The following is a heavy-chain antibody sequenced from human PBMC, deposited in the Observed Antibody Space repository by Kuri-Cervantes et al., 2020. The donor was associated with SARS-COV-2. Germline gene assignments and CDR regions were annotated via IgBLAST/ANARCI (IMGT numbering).Heavy chain of an antibody. D-gene: IGHD6-6*01. CDR1: GYSFTSYW. CDR2: IYPGDSDT. V-gene: IGHV5-51*01. J-gene: IGHJ4*02. Sequence: GGSLRLSCKGSGYSFTSYWIGWVRQMPGKGLEWMGIIYPGDSDTKYSPSFQGQVTISADKSISTAYLQWSSLKASDTAMYYCARATAFLPSSNSPHYFDYWGQGTLVTVSS. CDR3: ARATAFLPSSNSPHYFDY.